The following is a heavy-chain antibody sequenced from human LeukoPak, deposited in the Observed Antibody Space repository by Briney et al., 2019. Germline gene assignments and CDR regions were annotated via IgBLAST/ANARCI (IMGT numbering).Heavy chain of an antibody. CDR1: GFTFSTYW. CDR3: AREGYSYGVNLDY. V-gene: IGHV3-74*01. CDR2: IKSDGSST. J-gene: IGHJ4*02. Sequence: GGSLRLSCAASGFTFSTYWMHWVRQAPGKGLVWVSRIKSDGSSTTYADSVKGRFTVSKDNAKNTLYLQMNSLRAEGTAVYYCAREGYSYGVNLDYWGQGTLVTVSS. D-gene: IGHD5-18*01.